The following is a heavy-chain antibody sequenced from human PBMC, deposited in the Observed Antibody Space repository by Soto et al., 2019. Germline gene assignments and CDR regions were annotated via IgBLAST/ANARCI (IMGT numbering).Heavy chain of an antibody. V-gene: IGHV4-4*02. Sequence: QVQLQESGPGLVKPSGTLSLTCAVSGGSISSSNWWSWVRQPPGKGLEWIGEIYHSGSTNYNPPLKSRVTISVDKSKNQFSLKLSSVTAADTAVYYCARDSLSVGYCTNGVCYGSNWFDPWGQGTLVTVSS. CDR1: GGSISSSNW. CDR2: IYHSGST. CDR3: ARDSLSVGYCTNGVCYGSNWFDP. J-gene: IGHJ5*02. D-gene: IGHD2-8*01.